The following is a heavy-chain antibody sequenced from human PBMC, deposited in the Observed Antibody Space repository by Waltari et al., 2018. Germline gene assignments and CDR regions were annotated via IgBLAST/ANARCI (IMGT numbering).Heavy chain of an antibody. Sequence: EVQLVESGGGLVQPGGSLRLSCAASGFPFSIYWMPWVRQAPGEGLEWVANIKEDGTYTYYVDSVKGRFTISKDNAENSLYLQMNSLRVEDTAIYYCARSQRHSFEICGQGTMVTVSS. V-gene: IGHV3-7*03. CDR3: ARSQRHSFEI. D-gene: IGHD3-3*02. CDR1: GFPFSIYW. CDR2: IKEDGTYT. J-gene: IGHJ3*02.